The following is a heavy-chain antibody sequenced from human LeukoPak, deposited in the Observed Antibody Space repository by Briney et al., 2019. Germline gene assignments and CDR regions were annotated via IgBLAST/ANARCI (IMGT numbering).Heavy chain of an antibody. CDR1: GFIFSSYS. D-gene: IGHD1-26*01. CDR3: ARDPYSGTYGDTYYYYMDV. CDR2: ISSSSSTI. V-gene: IGHV3-48*04. Sequence: GGSLRLSCAASGFIFSSYSMNWVRQAPGKGLEWVSYISSSSSTIYYADSVKGRFTISRDNARNSLYLQVNSLRAEDTAVYYCARDPYSGTYGDTYYYYMDVWGKGTTVTISS. J-gene: IGHJ6*03.